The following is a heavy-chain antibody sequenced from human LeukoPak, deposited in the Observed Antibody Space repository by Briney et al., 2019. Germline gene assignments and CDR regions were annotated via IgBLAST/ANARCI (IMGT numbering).Heavy chain of an antibody. V-gene: IGHV3-7*01. CDR2: IKQDGSER. J-gene: IGHJ4*02. Sequence: GGSLRLSCAASGFTFSSYWMTWVRQAPGKGLEWVANIKQDGSERYFVDSVKGRFTISRDNAKNSLYLQMNSLRAEDTAVYYCARGGSGWYAYYFDFWGQGTPVTVSS. CDR3: ARGGSGWYAYYFDF. CDR1: GFTFSSYW. D-gene: IGHD6-19*01.